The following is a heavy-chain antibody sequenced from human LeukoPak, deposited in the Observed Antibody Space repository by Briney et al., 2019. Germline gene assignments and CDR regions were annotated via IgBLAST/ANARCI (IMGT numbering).Heavy chain of an antibody. V-gene: IGHV1-69*04. Sequence: SVKVSCKASGGTFSSYAISWVRQAPGQGLEWMGRIIPILGIANYAQKFQGRVTMTEDRSGDTAYMQLSSLRSEDTAVYYCSTDAGYCNSTTCSYYFDYWGQGTLVTVSS. CDR2: IIPILGIA. CDR1: GGTFSSYA. J-gene: IGHJ4*02. CDR3: STDAGYCNSTTCSYYFDY. D-gene: IGHD2/OR15-2a*01.